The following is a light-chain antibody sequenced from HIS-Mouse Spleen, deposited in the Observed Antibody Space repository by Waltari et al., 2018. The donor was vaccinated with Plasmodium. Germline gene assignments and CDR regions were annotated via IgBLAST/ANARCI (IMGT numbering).Light chain of an antibody. CDR1: QSISNY. J-gene: IGKJ1*01. Sequence: DIQMTQSPSSLSASVGDRVTITCRASQSISNYLNWYQQKPGKAPKFLIYAASTLQSGVPSRFSGSGSGTDFTLTISRLQPEDFATYYCQQSHSTWTFGQGTKVEIK. CDR2: AAS. V-gene: IGKV1-39*01. CDR3: QQSHSTWT.